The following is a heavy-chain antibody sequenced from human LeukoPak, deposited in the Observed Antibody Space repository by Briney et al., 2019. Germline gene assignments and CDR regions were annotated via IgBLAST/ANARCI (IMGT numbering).Heavy chain of an antibody. CDR1: GFTVSSNY. CDR3: ARDRRWDSSSPLDY. Sequence: GGSLRLSCAASGFTVSSNYMSWVRQAPGKGLEWVSVIYSGGSTYYADSVEGRFTISRDNSKNTLYLQMNSLRAEDTAVYYCARDRRWDSSSPLDYWGQGTLVTVSS. D-gene: IGHD6-6*01. V-gene: IGHV3-66*02. J-gene: IGHJ4*02. CDR2: IYSGGST.